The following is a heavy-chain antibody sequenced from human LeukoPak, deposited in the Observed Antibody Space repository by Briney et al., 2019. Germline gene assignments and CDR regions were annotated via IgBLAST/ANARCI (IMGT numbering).Heavy chain of an antibody. CDR2: IYHSGST. J-gene: IGHJ6*03. Sequence: AGGSLRLSCAASGFTFSSYGMHWVRQAPGKGLEWIGEIYHSGSTNYNPSLKSRVTISVDKSKNQFSLKLSSVTAADTAVYYCARDMVGPNYDILTGYPSDYYYYYMDVWGKGTTVTVSS. V-gene: IGHV4-4*02. CDR3: ARDMVGPNYDILTGYPSDYYYYYMDV. CDR1: GFTFSSYG. D-gene: IGHD3-9*01.